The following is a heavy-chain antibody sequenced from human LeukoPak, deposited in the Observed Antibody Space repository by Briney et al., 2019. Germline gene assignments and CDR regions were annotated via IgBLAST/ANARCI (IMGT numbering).Heavy chain of an antibody. Sequence: AGGSLRLSCAASGFTSSSYSMNWVRQAPGKGLEWVSSLSSSSSYIYYADSVKGRFTISRDNAKNSLYLQMNSLRAEDTAVYYCARGYCSGGTCYLFDYWGQGTLVTVSS. D-gene: IGHD2-15*01. CDR1: GFTSSSYS. CDR2: LSSSSSYI. CDR3: ARGYCSGGTCYLFDY. V-gene: IGHV3-21*01. J-gene: IGHJ4*02.